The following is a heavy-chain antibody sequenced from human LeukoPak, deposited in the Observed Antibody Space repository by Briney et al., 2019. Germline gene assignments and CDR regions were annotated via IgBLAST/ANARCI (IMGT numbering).Heavy chain of an antibody. V-gene: IGHV3-23*01. Sequence: PGGSLRLSCAASGFTFSSYAMSWVRQAPGKGLEWVSAISGSGGSTYYADSVKGRFTISRDNSKNTLYLQMNSLRAEDTAVYYCAKDRDSGWYDWGAFDIWGQGTMVTVSS. CDR3: AKDRDSGWYDWGAFDI. D-gene: IGHD6-19*01. CDR2: ISGSGGST. CDR1: GFTFSSYA. J-gene: IGHJ3*02.